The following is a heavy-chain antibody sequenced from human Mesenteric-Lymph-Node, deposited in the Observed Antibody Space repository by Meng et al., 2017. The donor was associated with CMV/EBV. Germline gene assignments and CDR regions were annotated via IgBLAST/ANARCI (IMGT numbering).Heavy chain of an antibody. CDR3: ARLSISVNLNYYNYFGMDV. J-gene: IGHJ6*02. D-gene: IGHD3-9*01. Sequence: GESLKISCAASGFTFSSYAMHWVRQAPGKGLEWVAVISYDGSDKYYADSVKGRFTISRDNSRTTLYLQMNSLRPEDTAVYYCARLSISVNLNYYNYFGMDVWGQGTTVTVSS. CDR1: GFTFSSYA. CDR2: ISYDGSDK. V-gene: IGHV3-30*04.